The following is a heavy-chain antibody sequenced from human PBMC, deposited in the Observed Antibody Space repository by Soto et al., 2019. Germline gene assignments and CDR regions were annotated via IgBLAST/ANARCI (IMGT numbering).Heavy chain of an antibody. CDR2: ISGSGGST. J-gene: IGHJ4*02. Sequence: GSLRLSCAASGFTFSSYAMSWVRQAPGKGLEWVSAISGSGGSTYYADSVKGRFTISRDNSKNTLYLQMNSLRAEDTAVYYCAKDGVSSHYPTAIAYWGQGTLVTVSS. CDR3: AKDGVSSHYPTAIAY. V-gene: IGHV3-23*01. CDR1: GFTFSSYA. D-gene: IGHD4-4*01.